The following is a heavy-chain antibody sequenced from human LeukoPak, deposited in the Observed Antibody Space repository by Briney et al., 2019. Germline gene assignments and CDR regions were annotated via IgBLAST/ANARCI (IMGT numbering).Heavy chain of an antibody. D-gene: IGHD1-26*01. CDR3: ARVLTGEMDY. V-gene: IGHV4-34*01. Sequence: SETLSLTCAVYGGSFSGYYWSWIRQPPGKGLEWIGEINHSGSTNYNPSLKSRVTISVDTSKNQFSLKLSSVTAADTAVYYCARVLTGEMDYWGQGTLVTVSS. J-gene: IGHJ4*02. CDR1: GGSFSGYY. CDR2: INHSGST.